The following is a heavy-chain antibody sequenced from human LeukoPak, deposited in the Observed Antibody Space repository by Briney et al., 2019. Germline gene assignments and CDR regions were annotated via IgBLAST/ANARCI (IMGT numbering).Heavy chain of an antibody. Sequence: GGSLRLSCAASGFTFSNYGLSWVRQAPGKGLKWVSGISRGGDTYYAESVKGRFTISRDNSKSTLYLEMNSLRAEDTAIYYCAKSGIAATCAPDYWGQGVLVIVSS. V-gene: IGHV3-23*01. CDR2: ISRGGDT. CDR1: GFTFSNYG. D-gene: IGHD2-21*01. CDR3: AKSGIAATCAPDY. J-gene: IGHJ4*02.